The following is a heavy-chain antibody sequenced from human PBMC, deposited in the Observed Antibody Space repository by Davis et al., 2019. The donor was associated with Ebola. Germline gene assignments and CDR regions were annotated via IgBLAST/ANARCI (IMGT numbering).Heavy chain of an antibody. CDR3: ARGNYGDYIVLYYYNMDV. D-gene: IGHD4-17*01. CDR1: GGSINNYF. Sequence: MPSETLSLTCTVSGGSINNYFWSWIRQPPGKGLEWIGNIHYLGNTNYNPPLKSRVTMSVDTSKSQFSLKLSSVTAADTAVYYCARGNYGDYIVLYYYNMDVWGQGTAVTVSS. CDR2: IHYLGNT. J-gene: IGHJ6*02. V-gene: IGHV4-59*01.